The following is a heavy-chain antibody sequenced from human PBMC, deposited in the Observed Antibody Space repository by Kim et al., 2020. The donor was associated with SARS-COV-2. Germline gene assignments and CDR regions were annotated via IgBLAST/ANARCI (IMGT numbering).Heavy chain of an antibody. CDR2: INHSGST. CDR3: ARREKDY. Sequence: SETLSLTCAVYGGSFSGYYWSWIRQPPGKGLEWIGEINHSGSTNYNPSLKSRVTISVDTSKNQFSLKLSSVTAADTAVYYCARREKDYWGQGTLVTVSS. J-gene: IGHJ4*02. CDR1: GGSFSGYY. V-gene: IGHV4-34*01.